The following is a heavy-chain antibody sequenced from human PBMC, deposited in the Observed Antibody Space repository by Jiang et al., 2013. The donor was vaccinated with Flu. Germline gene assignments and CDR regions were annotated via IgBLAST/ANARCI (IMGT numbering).Heavy chain of an antibody. D-gene: IGHD5-18*01. CDR3: ARGRPRIQHWGWFDP. V-gene: IGHV3-33*01. J-gene: IGHJ5*02. Sequence: VQLLESGGGVVQPGRSLRLSCAASGFTFSSYGMHWVRQAPGKGLEWVAVIWYDGSNKYYADSVKGRFTISRDNSKNTLYLQMNSLRAEDTAVYYCARGRPRIQHWGWFDPGAREPWSPSPQ. CDR1: GFTFSSYG. CDR2: IWYDGSNK.